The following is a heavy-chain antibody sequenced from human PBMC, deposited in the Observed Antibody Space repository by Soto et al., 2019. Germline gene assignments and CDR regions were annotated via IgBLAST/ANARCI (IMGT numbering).Heavy chain of an antibody. Sequence: QEQLVESGGGVVQPGRSLRLSCAASGFTFSSYAMHWVRQAPGKGLEWVAVISYDGSNKYYADSVKGRFTISRDNSKNTLYLQMNSLRAEDTAVYYCARDDDYYDSSGYYPDYWGQGTLVTVSS. CDR2: ISYDGSNK. V-gene: IGHV3-30-3*01. CDR3: ARDDDYYDSSGYYPDY. CDR1: GFTFSSYA. D-gene: IGHD3-22*01. J-gene: IGHJ4*02.